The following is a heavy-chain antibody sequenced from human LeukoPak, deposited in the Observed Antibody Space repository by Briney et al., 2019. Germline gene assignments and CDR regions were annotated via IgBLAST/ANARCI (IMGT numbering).Heavy chain of an antibody. CDR1: GFTFRDYT. Sequence: GGSLRLSCTASGFTFRDYTMSWFRQAPGKGLEWVGFIRSKAYGGTTEYAASVKGRFTISRDDSKTIANLQMNSLKTEDTAVYYCTRAKSPWGSSGYLNWGQGTLVTVSS. J-gene: IGHJ4*02. CDR3: TRAKSPWGSSGYLN. D-gene: IGHD3-22*01. CDR2: IRSKAYGGTT. V-gene: IGHV3-49*03.